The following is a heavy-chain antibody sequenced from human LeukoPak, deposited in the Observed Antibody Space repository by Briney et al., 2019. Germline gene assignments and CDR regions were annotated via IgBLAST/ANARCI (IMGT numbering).Heavy chain of an antibody. Sequence: GGSLRLSCAASEFSVGSNYMTWVRQAPGKGLEWVSAINYSGGSTYYADSVKGRFTISRDNARNTLYLQMNSLRAEDTAVYYCAELGITMIGGVWGKGTTVTISS. CDR1: EFSVGSNY. CDR3: AELGITMIGGV. J-gene: IGHJ6*04. CDR2: INYSGGST. D-gene: IGHD3-10*02. V-gene: IGHV3-66*01.